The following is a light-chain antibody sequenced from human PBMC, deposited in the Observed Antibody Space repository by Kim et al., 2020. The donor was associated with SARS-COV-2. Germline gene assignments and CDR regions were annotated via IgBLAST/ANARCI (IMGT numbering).Light chain of an antibody. CDR2: DVS. V-gene: IGLV2-23*02. CDR1: SSDVGSYSF. CDR3: CSYVDTYTSL. J-gene: IGLJ1*01. Sequence: QSALTQPASVSGSPGQSITISCTGTSSDVGSYSFVSWYQHHPGKAPKLIIYDVSKWPSGVSNRFSGSKSGNTASLTISGLQVEDEADYYCCSYVDTYTSLFGSGTKVTVL.